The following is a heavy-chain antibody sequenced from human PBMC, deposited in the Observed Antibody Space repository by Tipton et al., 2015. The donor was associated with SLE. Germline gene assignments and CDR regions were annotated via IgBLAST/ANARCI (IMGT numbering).Heavy chain of an antibody. D-gene: IGHD3-3*01. CDR3: ARQEWVTKPNCFDP. CDR1: GGSINTNNYY. Sequence: TLSLTCTVSGGSINTNNYYWAWVRQPPGKGLDWIGSVFYSGTTYYKTSLRSRVTISIDTSKNHFSLNLSSVTVADTAVYYCARQEWVTKPNCFDPWGQGTLVTVSS. J-gene: IGHJ5*02. V-gene: IGHV4-39*01. CDR2: VFYSGTT.